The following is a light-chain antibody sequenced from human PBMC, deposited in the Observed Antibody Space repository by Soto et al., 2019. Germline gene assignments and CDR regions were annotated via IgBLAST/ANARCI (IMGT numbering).Light chain of an antibody. J-gene: IGLJ2*01. CDR2: EVS. Sequence: QSVLTQPASVSGSPGQSITISCTGTSSDVGGYNYVSWYQQHPGKAPKLMIYEVSNRPSGVSNRFSGSKSGNTASLTIYGRQAEDEADYYCSSYTSSSTVVFGGGTKLTVL. CDR1: SSDVGGYNY. V-gene: IGLV2-14*01. CDR3: SSYTSSSTVV.